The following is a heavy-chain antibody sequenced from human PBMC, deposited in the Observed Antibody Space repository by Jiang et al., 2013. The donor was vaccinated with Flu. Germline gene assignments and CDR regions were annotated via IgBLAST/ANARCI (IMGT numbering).Heavy chain of an antibody. Sequence: GAEVKKPGASVKVSCKASGYTFTGYYIHWVRQAPGQGLEWMGWINPNSSDTSYAQKFQGRVTMTTDTSINTAYMELTRLTSDDTAIYYCARDPDTPMPIDFWGQGTLVTVSS. CDR2: INPNSSDT. V-gene: IGHV1-2*02. J-gene: IGHJ4*02. CDR3: ARDPDTPMPIDF. D-gene: IGHD5-18*01. CDR1: GYTFTGYY.